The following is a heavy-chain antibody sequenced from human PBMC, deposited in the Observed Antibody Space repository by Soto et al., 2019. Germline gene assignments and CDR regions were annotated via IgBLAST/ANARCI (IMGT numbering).Heavy chain of an antibody. CDR2: ISESGDNT. Sequence: EVQLLESGGGSVQPGGSLRLSCAASGFTFSSYAITWARQAPGKGLEWVSGISESGDNTYYADSVKGRFSISRDDSKNTLYLQMNSLRVEDTAVYYCTRGRGYGVPFDPWGQGTLVTVSS. CDR3: TRGRGYGVPFDP. J-gene: IGHJ5*02. CDR1: GFTFSSYA. D-gene: IGHD5-12*01. V-gene: IGHV3-23*01.